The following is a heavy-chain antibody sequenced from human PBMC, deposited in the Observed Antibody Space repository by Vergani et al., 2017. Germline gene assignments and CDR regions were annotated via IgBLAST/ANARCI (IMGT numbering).Heavy chain of an antibody. D-gene: IGHD3-3*01. V-gene: IGHV3-7*03. Sequence: EVQLVESGGGLVQPGGSLRFSCAASGFTFSSYWMSWVRQAPGKGLEWVANIKQDGSEKYYVDSVKGRFTISRDNAKNSLYLQMNSLRAEDTAVYYSASTPITIFGVVINAFDYWGQGTLVTVSS. CDR3: ASTPITIFGVVINAFDY. CDR1: GFTFSSYW. CDR2: IKQDGSEK. J-gene: IGHJ4*02.